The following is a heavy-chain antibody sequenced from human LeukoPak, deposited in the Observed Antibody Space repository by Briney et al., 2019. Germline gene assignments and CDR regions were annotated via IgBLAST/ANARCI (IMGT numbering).Heavy chain of an antibody. CDR1: GYIFTSYD. Sequence: ASVKVSCKASGYIFTSYDINWVRQATGQGLEWLGWMNPNSGATGYAQKFQGRVTMTRDTSISTTYMELSSLRSEDTAVYYCARDPDYYDSSGYYNWFDPWGQGTLVTVSS. J-gene: IGHJ5*02. CDR2: MNPNSGAT. CDR3: ARDPDYYDSSGYYNWFDP. V-gene: IGHV1-8*01. D-gene: IGHD3-22*01.